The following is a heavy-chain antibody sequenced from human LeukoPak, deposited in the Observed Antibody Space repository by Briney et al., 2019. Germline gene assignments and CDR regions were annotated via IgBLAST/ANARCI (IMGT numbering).Heavy chain of an antibody. V-gene: IGHV3-21*01. CDR2: ISGSGGST. J-gene: IGHJ3*02. CDR3: ASLTAVAGSSPLSPAFDI. CDR1: GFTFSSYA. Sequence: GGSLRLSCAASGFTFSSYAMHWVRQAPGKGLEWVSAISGSGGSTYYADSVKGRFTISRDNAKNSLYLQMNSLRAEDTAVYYCASLTAVAGSSPLSPAFDIWGQGTMVTVSS. D-gene: IGHD6-19*01.